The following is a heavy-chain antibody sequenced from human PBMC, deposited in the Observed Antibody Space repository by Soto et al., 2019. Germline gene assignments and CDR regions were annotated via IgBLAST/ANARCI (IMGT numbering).Heavy chain of an antibody. D-gene: IGHD3-16*01. CDR1: GFTFSSYA. J-gene: IGHJ4*02. V-gene: IGHV3-30-3*01. CDR3: ARAYEGDYFDY. Sequence: QVQLVESGGGVVQPGRSLRLSCAASGFTFSSYAMHWVRQAPGKGLEWVAVISYDGSNKYYADSVKGRFTISRYNSKKTLILHMNSLRAEDTAVYYCARAYEGDYFDYWGQGTLVTVSS. CDR2: ISYDGSNK.